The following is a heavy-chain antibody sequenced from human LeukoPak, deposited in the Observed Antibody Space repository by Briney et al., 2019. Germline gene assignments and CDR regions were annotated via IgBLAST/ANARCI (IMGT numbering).Heavy chain of an antibody. J-gene: IGHJ4*02. CDR1: GYSISSSNSY. Sequence: SETLSLTCSVSGYSISSSNSYWSWIRQPPGKGLEWIGYIYYSGSTNYNPSLKSRVTISVDTSKNQFSLKLSSVTAADTAVYYCARQGLNYFDYWGQGTLVTVSS. CDR2: IYYSGST. CDR3: ARQGLNYFDY. V-gene: IGHV4-61*01.